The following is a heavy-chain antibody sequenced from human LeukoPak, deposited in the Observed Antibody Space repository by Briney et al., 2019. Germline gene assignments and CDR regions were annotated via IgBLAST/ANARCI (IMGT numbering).Heavy chain of an antibody. V-gene: IGHV3-7*01. CDR2: IKQDGSEK. D-gene: IGHD3-22*01. CDR1: GFTFSSYG. CDR3: ARDPDNYYDSSGSAFDI. Sequence: GGSLRLSCAASGFTFSSYGMHWVRQAPGKGLEWVANIKQDGSEKYYVDSVKGRFTISRDNAKNSLYLQMNSLRAEDTAVYYCARDPDNYYDSSGSAFDIWGQGTMVTVSS. J-gene: IGHJ3*02.